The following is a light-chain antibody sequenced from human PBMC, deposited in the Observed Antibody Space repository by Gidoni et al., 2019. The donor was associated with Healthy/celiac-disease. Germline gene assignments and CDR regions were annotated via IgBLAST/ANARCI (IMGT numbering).Light chain of an antibody. CDR3: QQYNSYAYT. Sequence: DIHITQSPSTLSASVGYRVTITCRASQIISSWLAWYQQKPGKAPKLLIYKASSLESGVPSSFSGSGSGTEFTLTISSLQPDDCAIYYCQQYNSYAYTFGQGTKLEIK. CDR2: KAS. J-gene: IGKJ2*01. CDR1: QIISSW. V-gene: IGKV1-5*03.